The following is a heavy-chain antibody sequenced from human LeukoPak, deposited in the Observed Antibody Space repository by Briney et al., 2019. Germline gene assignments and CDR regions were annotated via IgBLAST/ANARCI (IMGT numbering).Heavy chain of an antibody. CDR3: ARLGYGSSGWYSDY. CDR1: GYTFTSYD. Sequence: ASVKVSCKASGYTFTSYDINWVRQATGQRLEWMGWMNPNSGNTGCAQKFQGRVTMTRNTSISTAYMELSSLRSEDTAVYYCARLGYGSSGWYSDYWGQGTLVTVSS. J-gene: IGHJ4*02. D-gene: IGHD6-19*01. V-gene: IGHV1-8*01. CDR2: MNPNSGNT.